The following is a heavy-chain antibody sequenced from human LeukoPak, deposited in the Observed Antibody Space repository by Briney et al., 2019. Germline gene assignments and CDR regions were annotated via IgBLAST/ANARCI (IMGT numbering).Heavy chain of an antibody. V-gene: IGHV4-59*01. CDR2: IYYSGST. J-gene: IGHJ5*02. CDR3: ARGVRYCSSTSCYNWFDP. D-gene: IGHD2-2*01. CDR1: GGSISSYY. Sequence: SETLSLTCTVSGGSISSYYWSWIRQPPGKGLEWIGYIYYSGSTNYTPSLKSRVTISVDTPQKHFSLKLSSVTAADTAVYYCARGVRYCSSTSCYNWFDPWGQGTLVTVSS.